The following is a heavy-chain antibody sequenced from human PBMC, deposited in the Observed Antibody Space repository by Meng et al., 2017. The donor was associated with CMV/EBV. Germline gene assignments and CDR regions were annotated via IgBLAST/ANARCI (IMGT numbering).Heavy chain of an antibody. Sequence: GESLKISCAASGFTFSSYAMHWVRQAPGKGLEWVAVISYDGSNKYYADSVKGRFTISRDNSKNTLYLQMNSLRAEDTAVYYCLTGHYDGAWGHGTLVTVSS. CDR3: LTGHYDGA. CDR1: GFTFSSYA. CDR2: ISYDGSNK. V-gene: IGHV3-30-3*01. J-gene: IGHJ5*01. D-gene: IGHD3-16*01.